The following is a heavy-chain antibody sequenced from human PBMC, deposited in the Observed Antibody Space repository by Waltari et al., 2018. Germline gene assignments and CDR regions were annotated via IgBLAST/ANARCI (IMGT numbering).Heavy chain of an antibody. CDR2: ISFDGNNI. V-gene: IGHV3-30-3*01. D-gene: IGHD3-10*01. Sequence: QVQLVESGGGVVQPGRSLRLACAGSGFTFVGYPMPGVRQAPGKGLEWVAVISFDGNNIYYADSVKGRFTFSRDNSKNTLFLQMNSLRAEDTAVYYCARDPNYYGSGSYLNYGMDVWGQGTTVTVFS. CDR3: ARDPNYYGSGSYLNYGMDV. J-gene: IGHJ6*02. CDR1: GFTFVGYP.